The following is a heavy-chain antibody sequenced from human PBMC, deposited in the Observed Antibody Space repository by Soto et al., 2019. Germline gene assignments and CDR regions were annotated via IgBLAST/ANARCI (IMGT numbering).Heavy chain of an antibody. Sequence: TGGSLRLSCAASGFTFXSYGMHLVRQAPGKGLEWVAVIWYDGSNKYYADSVKGRFTISRDNSDNSLFLHMNSLRAEDTGRYFCAKEIFAAAYAATSAFDLWGQGTLVTVSS. D-gene: IGHD2-8*01. CDR3: AKEIFAAAYAATSAFDL. V-gene: IGHV3-33*06. CDR1: GFTFXSYG. CDR2: IWYDGSNK. J-gene: IGHJ4*02.